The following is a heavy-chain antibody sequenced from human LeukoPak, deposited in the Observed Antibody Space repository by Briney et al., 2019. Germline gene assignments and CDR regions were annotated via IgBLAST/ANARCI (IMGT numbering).Heavy chain of an antibody. Sequence: ASVKVSCKASGYTFTGYYMHWVRQAPGQGLEWMGWINPNSGGTNYAQKFQGRVTMTRDTSISTAYMELSRLRSDDTAVYYCARDLTPRVVVPAYWGQEALVTVSS. D-gene: IGHD2-2*01. CDR1: GYTFTGYY. CDR3: ARDLTPRVVVPAY. V-gene: IGHV1-2*02. J-gene: IGHJ4*02. CDR2: INPNSGGT.